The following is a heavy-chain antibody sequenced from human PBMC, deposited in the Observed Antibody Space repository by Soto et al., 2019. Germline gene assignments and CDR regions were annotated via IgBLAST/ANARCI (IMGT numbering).Heavy chain of an antibody. D-gene: IGHD2-15*01. V-gene: IGHV4-31*03. CDR2: IYYSGST. CDR3: ASRYCSGGSCYSVDEYYFDY. CDR1: GGPISSGGYY. Sequence: PSEPLSLACTVSGGPISSGGYYWSWIRQHPGKGMEWIGYIYYSGSTYYNPSLKSRVTISVVTAKNQFSLKLSSVTAVDTAVYYCASRYCSGGSCYSVDEYYFDYWGQGTLVTVSS. J-gene: IGHJ4*02.